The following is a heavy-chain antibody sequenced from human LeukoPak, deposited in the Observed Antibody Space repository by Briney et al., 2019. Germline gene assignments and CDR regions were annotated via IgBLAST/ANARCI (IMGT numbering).Heavy chain of an antibody. CDR1: GYTFTGYY. CDR3: ARDLDYYGSGSYPSHYGMDV. V-gene: IGHV1-69*04. J-gene: IGHJ6*02. CDR2: IIPILGIA. D-gene: IGHD3-10*01. Sequence: ASVKVSCKASGYTFTGYYMHWVRQAPGQGLEWMGRIIPILGIANYAQKFQGRVTITADKSTSTAYMELSSLRSEDTAVYYCARDLDYYGSGSYPSHYGMDVWGQGTTVTVSS.